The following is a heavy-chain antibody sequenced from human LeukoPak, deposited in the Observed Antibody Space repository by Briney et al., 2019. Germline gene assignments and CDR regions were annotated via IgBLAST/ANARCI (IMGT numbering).Heavy chain of an antibody. Sequence: SETLSLTCTVSGASISGFYWSWIRQPAGKGLEWIGRIYTSGSTNYNPSLKSRVTMSVDTSKNQFSLKLSSVTAADTAVYYCAIDVVPAAIVNYYYYGMDVWGQGTTVTVSS. CDR1: GASISGFY. CDR2: IYTSGST. V-gene: IGHV4-4*07. J-gene: IGHJ6*02. D-gene: IGHD2-2*02. CDR3: AIDVVPAAIVNYYYYGMDV.